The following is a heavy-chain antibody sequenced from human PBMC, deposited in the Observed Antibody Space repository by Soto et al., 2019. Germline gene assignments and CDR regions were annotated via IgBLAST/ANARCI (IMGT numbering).Heavy chain of an antibody. CDR2: IYDNWSS. J-gene: IGHJ4*02. V-gene: IGHV4-59*08. D-gene: IGHD2-8*01. CDR3: ARRMGRTVMSYFDN. Sequence: PSETLSLTCSVSGGSVSNQYWNWIRQSPGKPLEWIGCIYDNWSSNYNPSLKSRVTLSVDTSNNQLSLKLRTVTAADTAVYYCARRMGRTVMSYFDNWGPGALVTVSS. CDR1: GGSVSNQY.